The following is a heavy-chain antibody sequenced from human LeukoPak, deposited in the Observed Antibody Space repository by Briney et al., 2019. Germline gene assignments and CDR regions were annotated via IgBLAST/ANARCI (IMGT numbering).Heavy chain of an antibody. CDR2: INHSGST. Sequence: SETLSLTCAVYGGSFSGYYWSWIRQPPGKGLEWIGEINHSGSTNYNPSLKGRVTISVDTSKNQFSLKLSSVTAADTAVYYCARGRGYCSGGSCYKNWFDPWGQGTLVTVSS. CDR1: GGSFSGYY. CDR3: ARGRGYCSGGSCYKNWFDP. J-gene: IGHJ5*02. D-gene: IGHD2-15*01. V-gene: IGHV4-34*01.